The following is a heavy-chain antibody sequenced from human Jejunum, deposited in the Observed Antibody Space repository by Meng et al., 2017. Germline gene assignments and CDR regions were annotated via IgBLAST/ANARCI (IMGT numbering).Heavy chain of an antibody. V-gene: IGHV3-66*01. CDR1: GLTVSTTF. CDR2: IYAGGAT. D-gene: IGHD3-10*01. J-gene: IGHJ4*02. Sequence: GESLKISCAASGLTVSTTFMNWVRQAPGKGLEWVSIIYAGGATYYADSVKGRFTITRDNSTNTLYLYVSSLIPEDTAVYYCMGGQAHNGAGDYPVYWGQGTLVTVSS. CDR3: MGGQAHNGAGDYPVY.